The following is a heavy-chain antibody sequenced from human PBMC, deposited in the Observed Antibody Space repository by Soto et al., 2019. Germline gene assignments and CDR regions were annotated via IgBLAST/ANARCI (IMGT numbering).Heavy chain of an antibody. CDR1: GYTFSGYY. V-gene: IGHV1-2*02. CDR3: ARSLTEGYCTITGCYTRPLYGMDV. CDR2: INPNSDGT. J-gene: IGHJ6*02. D-gene: IGHD2-2*02. Sequence: GASVKVSCKASGYTFSGYYIHWLRQAPGQGLEWMGWINPNSDGTNYAQKFQGRVTVTRDTPTSTAYMELSRLTSDDTAVYYCARSLTEGYCTITGCYTRPLYGMDVWGQGTTVTVSS.